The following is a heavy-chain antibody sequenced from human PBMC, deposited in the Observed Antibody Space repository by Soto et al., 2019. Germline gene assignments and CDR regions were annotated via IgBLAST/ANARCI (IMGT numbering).Heavy chain of an antibody. CDR2: IRGFSPYT. J-gene: IGHJ6*02. CDR3: ARDRGYDAHDYYYNAMDV. V-gene: IGHV3-21*01. D-gene: IGHD3-10*01. CDR1: GFTFRTYT. Sequence: EVQLVESGGGLVKPWGSLRLSCISSGFTFRTYTMKWVRQAPGKGLEWVSGIRGFSPYTFYAESVKGRFTISRDNAKNSLYLQMNSLRAEDTAVYYCARDRGYDAHDYYYNAMDVWGQGTTVTVS.